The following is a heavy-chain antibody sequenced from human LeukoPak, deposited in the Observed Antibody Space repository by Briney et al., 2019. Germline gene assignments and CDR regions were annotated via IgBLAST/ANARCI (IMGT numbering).Heavy chain of an antibody. Sequence: SETLSLTCTVSGGSISSYYWSWIRQPPGKELEWIGYIYYSRSTNYNPSLKSRVTISVDTSKNQFSLKLSSVTAADTAVYYCARDSVTIFAFDPWGQGTLVTVSS. D-gene: IGHD3-3*01. V-gene: IGHV4-59*01. CDR3: ARDSVTIFAFDP. J-gene: IGHJ5*02. CDR2: IYYSRST. CDR1: GGSISSYY.